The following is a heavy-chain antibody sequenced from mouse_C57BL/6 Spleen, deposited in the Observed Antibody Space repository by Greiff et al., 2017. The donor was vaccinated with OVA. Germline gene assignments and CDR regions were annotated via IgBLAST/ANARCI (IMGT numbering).Heavy chain of an antibody. J-gene: IGHJ1*03. CDR2: IHPNSGST. D-gene: IGHD2-10*02. Sequence: QVQLKQPGAELVKPGASVKLSCKASGYTFTSYWMHWVKQRPGQGLEWIGMIHPNSGSTNYNEKFKSKATLTVDKSSSTAYMQLSSLTSEDSAVYYCARSEGYGNYESFFDVWGTGTTVTVSS. CDR3: ARSEGYGNYESFFDV. CDR1: GYTFTSYW. V-gene: IGHV1-64*01.